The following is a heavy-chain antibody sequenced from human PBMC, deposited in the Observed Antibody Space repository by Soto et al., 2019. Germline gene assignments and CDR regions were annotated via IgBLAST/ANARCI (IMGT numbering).Heavy chain of an antibody. Sequence: SETLSLTCTVSGGSISSYYWSWIRQPPGKGLEWIGYIYYSGSTNYNPSLKSRVTISVDTSKNQFSLKLSSVTAADTAVYYCARLRLCSGGSCYRQFDYWGQGTLVTVSS. J-gene: IGHJ4*02. CDR1: GGSISSYY. D-gene: IGHD2-15*01. CDR2: IYYSGST. V-gene: IGHV4-59*08. CDR3: ARLRLCSGGSCYRQFDY.